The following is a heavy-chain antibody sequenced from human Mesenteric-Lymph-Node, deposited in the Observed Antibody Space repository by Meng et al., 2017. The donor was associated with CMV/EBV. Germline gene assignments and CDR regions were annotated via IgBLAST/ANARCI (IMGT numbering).Heavy chain of an antibody. J-gene: IGHJ4*02. CDR3: ARSPHGGRMLLRTYYFDY. D-gene: IGHD2-21*01. Sequence: GESLKISCAASGFTFSKYAMTWVRLAPGKGLEWVSGIGGSGGGTNYADSVKGRFTISRDNSKNTLYLQMNSLRAEDTAVYYCARSPHGGRMLLRTYYFDYWGQGTLVTVSS. CDR1: GFTFSKYA. CDR2: IGGSGGGT. V-gene: IGHV3-23*01.